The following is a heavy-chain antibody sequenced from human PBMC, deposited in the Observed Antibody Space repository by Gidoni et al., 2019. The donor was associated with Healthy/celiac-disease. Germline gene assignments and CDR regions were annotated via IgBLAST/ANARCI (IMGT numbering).Heavy chain of an antibody. D-gene: IGHD3-3*01. J-gene: IGHJ5*02. CDR2: IYYSGST. V-gene: IGHV4-31*03. CDR3: ARAYYDFWSGYYVWFDP. Sequence: QVQLQESGPGLVKPSQTLSLTCTVSGGSISSGGYYWSWIRQHPGQGLEWIGYIYYSGSTYYNPSLKSRVTISVDTSKNQFSLKLSSVTAADTAVYYCARAYYDFWSGYYVWFDPWGQGTLVTVSS. CDR1: GGSISSGGYY.